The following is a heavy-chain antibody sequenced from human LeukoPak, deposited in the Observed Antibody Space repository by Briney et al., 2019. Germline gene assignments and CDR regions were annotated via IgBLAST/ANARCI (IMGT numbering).Heavy chain of an antibody. CDR3: ARLGTFGSTSHYGMDV. V-gene: IGHV5-51*01. Sequence: GELLKISCKGSGYSFTSYWIGWVRQMPGKGLEWMGIIYPGDSGTRYSPSFQGQITISADKSISTAYLQWSSLKASDTAMYYCARLGTFGSTSHYGMDVWGQGTTVTVSS. CDR1: GYSFTSYW. D-gene: IGHD2-2*01. CDR2: IYPGDSGT. J-gene: IGHJ6*02.